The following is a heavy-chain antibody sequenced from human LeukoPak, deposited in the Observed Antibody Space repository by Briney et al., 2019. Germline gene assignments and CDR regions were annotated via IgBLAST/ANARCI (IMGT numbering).Heavy chain of an antibody. Sequence: GRSLRFSCAVSGFTFSSYGMHWVRQAPGKGLEWVAVIWYHGSNEFYADSVKGRFTISRDNSKNTLYLQMNSLRAEDTAVYYCARDAYYFGSGSYVDYWGQGTLVTVSS. CDR3: ARDAYYFGSGSYVDY. D-gene: IGHD3-10*01. V-gene: IGHV3-33*01. CDR2: IWYHGSNE. J-gene: IGHJ4*02. CDR1: GFTFSSYG.